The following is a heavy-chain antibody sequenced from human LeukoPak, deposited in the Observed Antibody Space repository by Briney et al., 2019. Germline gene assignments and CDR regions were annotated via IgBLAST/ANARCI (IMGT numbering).Heavy chain of an antibody. J-gene: IGHJ4*02. CDR2: INPNTGGT. Sequence: ASVKVSCKASGYSFTGYYIHWVRQAPGQGLAWMGWINPNTGGTNFAPKFQSRLTLTSDTPMRTAYMELSSLRSEDTAVYYCARAVTGDLQGFDYWGQGTLVTVSS. D-gene: IGHD2-21*02. CDR1: GYSFTGYY. V-gene: IGHV1-2*02. CDR3: ARAVTGDLQGFDY.